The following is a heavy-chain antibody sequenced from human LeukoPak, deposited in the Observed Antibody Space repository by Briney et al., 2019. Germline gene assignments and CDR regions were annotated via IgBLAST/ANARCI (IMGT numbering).Heavy chain of an antibody. J-gene: IGHJ4*02. CDR2: ISGSGGST. CDR1: GFTFSSYA. CDR3: AKDLGFGERRYFDY. V-gene: IGHV3-23*01. D-gene: IGHD3-10*01. Sequence: GGSLRPSCAASGFTFSSYAMSWVRQAPGKGLEWVSAISGSGGSTYYADSVKGRFTISRDNSKNTLYLQMNSLRAEDTVVYYCAKDLGFGERRYFDYWGQGTLVTVSS.